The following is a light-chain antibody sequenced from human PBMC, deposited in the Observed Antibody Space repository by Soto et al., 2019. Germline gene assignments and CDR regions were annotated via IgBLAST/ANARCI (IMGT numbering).Light chain of an antibody. J-gene: IGLJ1*01. Sequence: QSALTQPASVSGSPGQSITIACTGTSSDIGGYNFVSWYQQHPGKAPKLLIYDVGNRPSGVSNRFSGSKSGNTASLTISGLQAEDEAHYYCSSYRTVSTYVFVTGTKLTVL. V-gene: IGLV2-14*01. CDR1: SSDIGGYNF. CDR3: SSYRTVSTYV. CDR2: DVG.